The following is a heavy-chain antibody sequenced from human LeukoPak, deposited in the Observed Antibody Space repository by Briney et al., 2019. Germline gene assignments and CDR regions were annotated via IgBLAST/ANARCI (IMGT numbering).Heavy chain of an antibody. CDR1: VGSISSGNYY. CDR3: ARDWGIAAATPYYFDH. J-gene: IGHJ4*02. CDR2: IYMSGGT. V-gene: IGHV4-61*09. Sequence: SETLSLTCTVSVGSISSGNYYYSWIRQSAGKGMGWIGNIYMSGGTRYNPSLMSRVAMSVDTSKNQFSLKISSATAADTAVYYCARDWGIAAATPYYFDHWGQGILVTVSS. D-gene: IGHD6-13*01.